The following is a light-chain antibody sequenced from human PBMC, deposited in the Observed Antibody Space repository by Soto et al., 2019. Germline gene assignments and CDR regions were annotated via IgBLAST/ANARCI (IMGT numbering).Light chain of an antibody. J-gene: IGKJ3*01. V-gene: IGKV1-5*01. Sequence: DIQVTQSPSTLSASVGDRVTISCRASQNIDSWLAWYQQKPGKAPKLLIYDASSLVSGVPSRFSGSGSGTESTLTISSLQPDDFATYYCQQYNSYPYSFGPGTKVDIK. CDR1: QNIDSW. CDR3: QQYNSYPYS. CDR2: DAS.